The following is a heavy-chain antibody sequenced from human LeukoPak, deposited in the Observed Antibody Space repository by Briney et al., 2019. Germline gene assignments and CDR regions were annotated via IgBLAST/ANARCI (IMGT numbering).Heavy chain of an antibody. CDR3: ARAEVTSYYYYYYYMDV. J-gene: IGHJ6*03. CDR1: GYTFTSYD. Sequence: ASVKVSCKASGYTFTSYDINWVRQATGQGLEWMGWMNPNSGNTGYAQKFQGRVTMTRNTSISTAYMELSSLRSEDTAVYYCARAEVTSYYYYYYYMDVWGKGTTVTISS. D-gene: IGHD2-21*02. V-gene: IGHV1-8*01. CDR2: MNPNSGNT.